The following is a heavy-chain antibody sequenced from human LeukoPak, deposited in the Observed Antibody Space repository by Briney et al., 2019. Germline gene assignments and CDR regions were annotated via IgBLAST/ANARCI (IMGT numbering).Heavy chain of an antibody. D-gene: IGHD6-19*01. Sequence: SETLSLTCTVSGGSISRYYWSWIRQPPGKGLEWIGSIYYSGSTNYNPSLKSRVTISVDTSKNQFSLKLNSVTAADTAVYYCAREDSSGSWNYFDYWGQGALVTVSS. J-gene: IGHJ4*02. CDR1: GGSISRYY. V-gene: IGHV4-59*01. CDR2: IYYSGST. CDR3: AREDSSGSWNYFDY.